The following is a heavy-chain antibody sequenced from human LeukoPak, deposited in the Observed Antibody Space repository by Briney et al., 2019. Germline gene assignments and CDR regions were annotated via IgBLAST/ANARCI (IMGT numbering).Heavy chain of an antibody. Sequence: GGSLRLSCAASGFTFSNSDMHWVRQPTGKGLEWVSAIGTGGDTYYADSVKGRFTISRENAKNSLYLQMNSLRAEDTAVYYCAKEGHLGYCSSASCYFDYWGQGTLVTVSS. V-gene: IGHV3-13*01. J-gene: IGHJ4*02. CDR2: IGTGGDT. D-gene: IGHD2-2*01. CDR3: AKEGHLGYCSSASCYFDY. CDR1: GFTFSNSD.